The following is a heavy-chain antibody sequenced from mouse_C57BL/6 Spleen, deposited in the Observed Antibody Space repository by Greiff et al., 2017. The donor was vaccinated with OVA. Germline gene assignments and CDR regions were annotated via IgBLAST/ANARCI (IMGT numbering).Heavy chain of an antibody. D-gene: IGHD1-1*01. CDR1: GYTFTDYY. CDR3: ARDGGSSEGGY. V-gene: IGHV1-26*01. Sequence: EVQLQQSGPELVKPGASVKISCKASGYTFTDYYMNWVKQSHGKSLEWIGDINPNNGGTSYNQKFKGKATLTVDKSSSTAYMELRSLTSEDSAVYYCARDGGSSEGGYWGQGTTLTVSS. J-gene: IGHJ2*01. CDR2: INPNNGGT.